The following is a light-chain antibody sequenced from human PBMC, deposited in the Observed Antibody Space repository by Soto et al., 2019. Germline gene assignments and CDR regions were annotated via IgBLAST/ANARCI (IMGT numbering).Light chain of an antibody. V-gene: IGKV3-20*01. J-gene: IGKJ4*01. CDR1: QSVSNNY. CDR2: GAS. CDR3: QQVNVYPST. Sequence: EIVLTQSPGTLSLSPGERDTLSCRASQSVSNNYLAWYQQKPGQAPRLLIYGASNRATGIPDRFSGSGSGTDFTLTISRLEPEDFATYYCQQVNVYPSTFGGGTKVDIK.